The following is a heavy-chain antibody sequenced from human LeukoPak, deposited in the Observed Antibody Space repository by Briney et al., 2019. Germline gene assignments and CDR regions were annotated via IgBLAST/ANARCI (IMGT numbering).Heavy chain of an antibody. CDR3: ARERGRLVDY. V-gene: IGHV4-31*03. CDR2: MHYSESA. CDR1: GXSITSGGYF. D-gene: IGHD6-25*01. J-gene: IGHJ4*02. Sequence: SETLSLTCTVSGXSITSGGYFWSSIRQHPGKGLEWIGYMHYSESANYNPSLKSRVTISVDTSKNQISLRVNSVTAADPAVYYCARERGRLVDYWGQGFLVTVSS.